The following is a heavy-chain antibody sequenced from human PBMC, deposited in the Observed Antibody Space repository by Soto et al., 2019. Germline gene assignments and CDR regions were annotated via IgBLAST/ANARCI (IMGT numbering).Heavy chain of an antibody. D-gene: IGHD6-13*01. CDR3: AKTGLAAAGTDHWFDP. Sequence: GGSLRLSCAASGFTFSSYGMDWVRQAPGKGLEWVAVISYDGSNNYYADSVKGRFTISRDNSKNTLYLQMNSLRAEDTAVYYCAKTGLAAAGTDHWFDPWGQGTLVTVSS. CDR2: ISYDGSNN. J-gene: IGHJ5*02. V-gene: IGHV3-30*18. CDR1: GFTFSSYG.